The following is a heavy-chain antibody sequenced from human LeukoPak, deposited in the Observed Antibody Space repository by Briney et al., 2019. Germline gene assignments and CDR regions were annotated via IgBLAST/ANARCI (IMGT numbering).Heavy chain of an antibody. CDR1: GGSISSGGYY. J-gene: IGHJ4*02. D-gene: IGHD5-18*01. CDR3: ARENTAMAFDY. V-gene: IGHV4-31*03. Sequence: SETLSLTCTVSGGSISSGGYYWSWIRQHPGKGLEWIGYIYYSGSTYYNPSLKSRVTISVDTSKNQFSLKLSSVTAADTAVYYCARENTAMAFDYWGQGTQVTVSS. CDR2: IYYSGST.